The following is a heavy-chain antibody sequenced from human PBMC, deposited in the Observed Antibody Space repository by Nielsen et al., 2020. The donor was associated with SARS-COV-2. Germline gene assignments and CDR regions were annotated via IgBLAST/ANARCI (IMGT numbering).Heavy chain of an antibody. V-gene: IGHV3-23*01. CDR3: AKDLRDGGFDY. Sequence: GGSLRLSCAASGFTFSSYAMHWVRQAPEKGLEWVSAISGSGGSTYYADSVKGRFTISRDNSKNTLYLQMNSLRAEDTAVYYCAKDLRDGGFDYWGQGTLVTVSS. J-gene: IGHJ4*02. CDR1: GFTFSSYA. CDR2: ISGSGGST. D-gene: IGHD5-24*01.